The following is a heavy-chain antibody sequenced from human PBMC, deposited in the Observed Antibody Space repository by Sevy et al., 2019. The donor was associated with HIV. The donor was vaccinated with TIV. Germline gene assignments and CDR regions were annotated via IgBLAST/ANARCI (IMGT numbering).Heavy chain of an antibody. J-gene: IGHJ4*02. CDR3: ARGIGSSGGL. D-gene: IGHD6-6*01. CDR2: VNQDGSVK. Sequence: GGSLRLSCTCSGFPLSTYWMHWVRQIPGKGLDWVCHVNQDGSVKQYADSVRDRFTISRDNVKNTVFLYMNSLRTDDTALYYCARGIGSSGGLWGQGTLVTVSS. V-gene: IGHV3-74*01. CDR1: GFPLSTYW.